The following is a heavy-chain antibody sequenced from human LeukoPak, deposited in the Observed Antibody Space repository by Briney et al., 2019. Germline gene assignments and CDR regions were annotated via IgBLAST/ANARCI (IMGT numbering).Heavy chain of an antibody. CDR2: ISGST. D-gene: IGHD2-2*01. V-gene: IGHV3-23*01. Sequence: GGSLRLSCAASGFTFSSYAMSWVRQAPGKGLEWVSVISGSTYYADSMKGRFTISRDNSKNTLYLQMNSLRAEDTAVYYCAKHWTTRYCSSTSCPIDYWGQGTLVTVSS. CDR1: GFTFSSYA. J-gene: IGHJ4*02. CDR3: AKHWTTRYCSSTSCPIDY.